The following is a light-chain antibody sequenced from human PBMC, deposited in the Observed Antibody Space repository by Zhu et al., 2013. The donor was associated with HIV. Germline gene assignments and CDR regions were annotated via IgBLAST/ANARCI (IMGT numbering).Light chain of an antibody. CDR1: QGISSA. V-gene: IGKV1-39*01. Sequence: IQLTQSPSSLSASVGDRVTITCRASQGISSALAWYQQKPGKAPKLLIHAASSLLSGVPSRFSGSGSGTDFTLTISSVQPEDFATYYCQQSHSTPPDTFGQGTKLEIK. CDR3: QQSHSTPPDT. J-gene: IGKJ2*01. CDR2: AAS.